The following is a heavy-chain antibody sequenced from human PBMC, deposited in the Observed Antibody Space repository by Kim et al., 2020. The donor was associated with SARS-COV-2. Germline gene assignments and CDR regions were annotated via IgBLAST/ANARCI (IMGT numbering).Heavy chain of an antibody. CDR2: PT. CDR3: TRGYNGLDP. Sequence: PTHYAASVKGRFIISRDDSDNSLSLQMNSLKTEDTAVYYCTRGYNGLDPWGQGTLITVS. J-gene: IGHJ5*02. V-gene: IGHV3-72*01. D-gene: IGHD1-1*01.